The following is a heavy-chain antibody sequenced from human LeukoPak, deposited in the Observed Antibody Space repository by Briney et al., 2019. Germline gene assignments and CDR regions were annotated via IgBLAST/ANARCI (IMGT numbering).Heavy chain of an antibody. J-gene: IGHJ5*02. Sequence: SQTLSLTYAISGDSVSSNSATWNWIRQSPSRGLEWLGRTYYRSKWYNDYAVSVKSRITINPDTSKNQFSLQLNSVTPEDTAVYYCARDYCGGDCYFNWFDPWGQGTLVTVSS. D-gene: IGHD2-21*01. CDR3: ARDYCGGDCYFNWFDP. CDR2: TYYRSKWYN. V-gene: IGHV6-1*01. CDR1: GDSVSSNSAT.